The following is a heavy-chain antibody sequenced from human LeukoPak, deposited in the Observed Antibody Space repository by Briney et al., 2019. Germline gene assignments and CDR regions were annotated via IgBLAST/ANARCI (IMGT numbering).Heavy chain of an antibody. J-gene: IGHJ2*01. CDR1: GGFFSAGY. V-gene: IGHV4-34*01. CDR2: INHSGST. D-gene: IGHD5-24*01. Sequence: SETLSLTCAVYGGFFSAGYWSWIRQPPRKGREWIGEINHSGSTNYNPSLKGRVAISVDTSKNQFSLKLSSVTAADTAVYYCARYGKGRWLTSTRPFWYFALWGRGTLVTVSS. CDR3: ARYGKGRWLTSTRPFWYFAL.